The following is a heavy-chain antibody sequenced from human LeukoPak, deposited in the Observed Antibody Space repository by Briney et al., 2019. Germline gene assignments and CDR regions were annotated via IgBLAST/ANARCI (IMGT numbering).Heavy chain of an antibody. CDR3: ARVRSSSWFYYFDY. Sequence: GGSLRLSCAASGFTFSNYAMSWVRQAPGKGLEWVAVISYDGSNKYYADSVKGRFTISRDNSKNTLYLQMNSLRAEDTAVYYCARVRSSSWFYYFDYWGQGTLVTVSS. D-gene: IGHD6-13*01. J-gene: IGHJ4*02. V-gene: IGHV3-30*01. CDR2: ISYDGSNK. CDR1: GFTFSNYA.